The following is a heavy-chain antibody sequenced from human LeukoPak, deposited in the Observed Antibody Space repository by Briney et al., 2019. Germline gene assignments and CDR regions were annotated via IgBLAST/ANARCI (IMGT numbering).Heavy chain of an antibody. CDR3: ARDFLVGATAFDI. D-gene: IGHD1-26*01. J-gene: IGHJ3*02. CDR1: GFTFSSYS. Sequence: PGGSLRLSCAASGFTFSSYSMNWVRQAPGKGLEYVSAISSNGGRTYYANSVKGRFTISRDNSKNTLYLQMGRLRAEDMAVYYCARDFLVGATAFDIWGQGTMVTVSS. V-gene: IGHV3-64*01. CDR2: ISSNGGRT.